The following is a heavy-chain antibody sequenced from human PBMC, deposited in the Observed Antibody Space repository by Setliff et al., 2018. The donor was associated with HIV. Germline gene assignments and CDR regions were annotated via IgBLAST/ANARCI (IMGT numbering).Heavy chain of an antibody. CDR1: GGSISSYY. J-gene: IGHJ2*01. V-gene: IGHV4-4*07. CDR2: IYTSGST. CDR3: ARDEWLLDWSFDL. Sequence: SETLSLTCTVSGGSISSYYWSWIRQPAGKGLEWIGRIYTSGSTNYNPSLKSRVTMSVDTSKNQFSLKLSSVTAADTAVCYCARDEWLLDWSFDLWGRGTLVTVSS. D-gene: IGHD3-3*01.